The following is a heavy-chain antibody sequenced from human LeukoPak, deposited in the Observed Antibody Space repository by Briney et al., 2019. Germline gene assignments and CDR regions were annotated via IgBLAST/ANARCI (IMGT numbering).Heavy chain of an antibody. J-gene: IGHJ3*02. D-gene: IGHD2-15*01. CDR2: ISWNSGSI. Sequence: GGSLRLSCAASGFTFDDYAMHWVRQAPGKGLEWVSGISWNSGSIGYADSVKGRFTISRDNANNSLYLQRNSRRAEYTAVYSCARIKEYGFDIWGQGTMVTVPS. CDR3: ARIKEYGFDI. CDR1: GFTFDDYA. V-gene: IGHV3-9*01.